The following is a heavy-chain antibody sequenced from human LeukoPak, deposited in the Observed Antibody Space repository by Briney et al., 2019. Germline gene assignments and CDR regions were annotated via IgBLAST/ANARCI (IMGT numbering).Heavy chain of an antibody. J-gene: IGHJ4*02. V-gene: IGHV1-2*02. CDR3: ATSRYKGSLDY. Sequence: AGGSLRLSCAASGFTFSSYAMHWVRQAPGQGLEWMGWINPNSGGTNYAQKFQGRVTMTRDTSISTAYMELSRLRSDDTAVYYCATSRYKGSLDYWGQGTLVTVSS. CDR2: INPNSGGT. CDR1: GFTFSSYA. D-gene: IGHD3-16*02.